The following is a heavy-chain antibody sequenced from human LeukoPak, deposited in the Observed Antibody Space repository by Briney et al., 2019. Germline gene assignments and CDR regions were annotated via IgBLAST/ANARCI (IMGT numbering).Heavy chain of an antibody. CDR3: ARGPSDYDILTGYSDPGSLDY. D-gene: IGHD3-9*01. Sequence: SETLSLTCTVSGGSISSYYWSWIRQPPGKGLGWIGYIYYSGSTNYNPSLKSRVTISVDTSKNQFSLKLSSVTAADTAVYYCARGPSDYDILTGYSDPGSLDYWGQGTLVTVSS. CDR1: GGSISSYY. J-gene: IGHJ4*02. V-gene: IGHV4-59*01. CDR2: IYYSGST.